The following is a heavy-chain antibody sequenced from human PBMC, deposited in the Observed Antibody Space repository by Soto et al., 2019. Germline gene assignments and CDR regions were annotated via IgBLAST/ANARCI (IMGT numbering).Heavy chain of an antibody. J-gene: IGHJ4*02. CDR3: ARERPSRNSGSYADY. CDR2: INHSGST. CDR1: GGSFSGYY. D-gene: IGHD3-10*01. Sequence: SETLSLTCAVYGGSFSGYYWSWIRQPPGKGLEWIGEINHSGSTNYNPSLKSRVTISVDTSKNQFSLKLRSVTAADTAVYYCARERPSRNSGSYADYWGQGTLVTVS. V-gene: IGHV4-34*01.